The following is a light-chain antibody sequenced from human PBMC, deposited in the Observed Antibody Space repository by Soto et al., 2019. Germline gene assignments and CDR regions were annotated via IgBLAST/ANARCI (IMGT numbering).Light chain of an antibody. CDR3: CSYAGETTLV. CDR1: SSDVGSYNL. Sequence: QSVLTQPASVSGSPGQSITISCTGTSSDVGSYNLVSWYQQYPGKDPKLMIYEGSKRPSGVSNRFSGSKSGNTASLTISGLQAEDEADYYCCSYAGETTLVFGGGTKLTVL. V-gene: IGLV2-23*01. CDR2: EGS. J-gene: IGLJ2*01.